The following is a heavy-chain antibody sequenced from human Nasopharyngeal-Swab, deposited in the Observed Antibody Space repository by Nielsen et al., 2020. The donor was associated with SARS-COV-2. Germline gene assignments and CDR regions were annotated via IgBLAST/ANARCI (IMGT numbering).Heavy chain of an antibody. Sequence: ASVKVSCKASGYTFTSYYMHWVRQAPGQGLEGMGIINPSGGSTSYAQKFQGRVTMTRDTYTSTVYMELSSLRSEDTDVYYCARPEYSSGWYENWGQGTLVTVSS. CDR2: INPSGGST. V-gene: IGHV1-46*01. J-gene: IGHJ4*02. CDR3: ARPEYSSGWYEN. D-gene: IGHD6-19*01. CDR1: GYTFTSYY.